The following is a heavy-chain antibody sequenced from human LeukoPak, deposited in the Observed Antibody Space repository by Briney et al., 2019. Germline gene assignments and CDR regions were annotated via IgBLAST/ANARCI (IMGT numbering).Heavy chain of an antibody. CDR1: GDSISSSSYC. D-gene: IGHD3-16*01. V-gene: IGHV4-39*01. CDR3: ARHGLGYYYYMDV. J-gene: IGHJ6*03. Sequence: SETLSLTCTVSGDSISSSSYCWGWIRQPPGKGLEWIGSIYYTGTTYYNPSLKSRVTISVDTSKNQFSLKVRSVTAADTAVYYCARHGLGYYYYMDVWGKGTTVTVSS. CDR2: IYYTGTT.